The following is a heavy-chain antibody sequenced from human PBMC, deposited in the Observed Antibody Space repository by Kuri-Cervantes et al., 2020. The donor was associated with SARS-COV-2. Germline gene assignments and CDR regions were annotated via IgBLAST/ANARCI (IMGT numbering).Heavy chain of an antibody. Sequence: ASVKVSCKASGYTFTSYGISWVRQAPGQGLEWMGWISAYNGNTNYAQKLQGRVTMTTDTSTSTAYMELRSLRSDDMAVYYCARDPNYDSSGYYGLTFDYWGQGTLVTVSS. J-gene: IGHJ4*02. V-gene: IGHV1-18*03. CDR2: ISAYNGNT. CDR1: GYTFTSYG. D-gene: IGHD3-22*01. CDR3: ARDPNYDSSGYYGLTFDY.